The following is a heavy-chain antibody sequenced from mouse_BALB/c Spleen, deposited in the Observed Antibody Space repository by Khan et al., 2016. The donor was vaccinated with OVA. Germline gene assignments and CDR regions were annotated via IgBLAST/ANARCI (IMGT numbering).Heavy chain of an antibody. D-gene: IGHD1-1*01. CDR2: INPYNDST. CDR3: ASDYGSSFWFAY. V-gene: IGHV1S136*01. Sequence: VQLQQSGPELVKPGASVKMSCNASGFTFTNYFIHWVNQKPGQGLEWIGYINPYNDSTKYNETFKGKATLTSDKSSTTAYMELSRLTSEDSAVYYCASDYGSSFWFAYWGQGTLVTVSA. J-gene: IGHJ3*01. CDR1: GFTFTNYF.